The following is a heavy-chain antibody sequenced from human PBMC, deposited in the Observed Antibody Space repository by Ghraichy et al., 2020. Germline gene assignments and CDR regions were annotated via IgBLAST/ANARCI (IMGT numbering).Heavy chain of an antibody. J-gene: IGHJ6*02. CDR3: AKDGSSWYVYGMDV. V-gene: IGHV3-23*01. CDR1: GFTFSSYA. D-gene: IGHD6-13*01. CDR2: ISGSGGST. Sequence: LSLTCAASGFTFSSYAMSWVRQAPGKGLEWVSVISGSGGSTYYADSVKGRFTISRDNSKNTLYLQMNSLRVEDTAVYYCAKDGSSWYVYGMDVWGQGTTVTVSS.